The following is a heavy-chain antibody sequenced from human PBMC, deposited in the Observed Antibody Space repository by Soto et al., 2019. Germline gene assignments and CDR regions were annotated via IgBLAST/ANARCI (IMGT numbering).Heavy chain of an antibody. D-gene: IGHD3-16*01. CDR1: GFTFINAW. Sequence: EVQLVESGGGLVKPGGSLRLSCAASGFTFINAWMSWVRQAPGKGLEWVGRIRSKTAGGTVEYVAAVKDRFTISRDDSKNTLSLQLYSVSTEDTAVYYCVTDRWGAGGYGGQGGLVSVSS. CDR3: VTDRWGAGGY. J-gene: IGHJ4*02. CDR2: IRSKTAGGTV. V-gene: IGHV3-15*01.